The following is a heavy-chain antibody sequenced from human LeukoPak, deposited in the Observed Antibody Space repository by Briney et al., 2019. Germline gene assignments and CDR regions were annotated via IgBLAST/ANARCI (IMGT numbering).Heavy chain of an antibody. CDR1: GGTFSSYA. V-gene: IGHV1-69*04. Sequence: ASVKVSCKASGGTFSSYAISWVRQAPGQGLEWMGRIIPILGIANYAQKFQGRVTITAEKSTSTAYMELSSLRPEDTAVYYCARVKAVASTVPDYWGQGTLVTVSS. CDR3: ARVKAVASTVPDY. CDR2: IIPILGIA. D-gene: IGHD6-19*01. J-gene: IGHJ4*02.